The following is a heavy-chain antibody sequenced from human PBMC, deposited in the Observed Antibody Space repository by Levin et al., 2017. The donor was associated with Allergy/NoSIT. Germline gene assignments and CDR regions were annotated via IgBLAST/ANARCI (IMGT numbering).Heavy chain of an antibody. Sequence: TSQTLSLTCSVSGGSVSSGTYYWSWIRRPPGKGLEWIGYINYRGVTKYNPSLKSRVTISVDTAKNEFSLKVTSVTAADTAVYYCARNRIIVSGGNDYYYGMDGWGQGTTVTVSS. D-gene: IGHD5/OR15-5a*01. J-gene: IGHJ6*02. CDR3: ARNRIIVSGGNDYYYGMDG. CDR2: INYRGVT. V-gene: IGHV4-61*01. CDR1: GGSVSSGTYY.